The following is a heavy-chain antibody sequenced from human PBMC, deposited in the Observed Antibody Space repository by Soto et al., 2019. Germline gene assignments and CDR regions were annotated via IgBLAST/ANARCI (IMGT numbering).Heavy chain of an antibody. Sequence: ASVKVSCKASGYTFTSYGISWVRQAPGQGLEWMGWISAYNGNTNYAQKLQGRVTMTTDTSTSTAYMELRSLRSDDTAVYYCARAHPLLRYFDWLLPPTYYFDYWGQGTLVTVSS. CDR3: ARAHPLLRYFDWLLPPTYYFDY. CDR2: ISAYNGNT. J-gene: IGHJ4*02. D-gene: IGHD3-9*01. V-gene: IGHV1-18*01. CDR1: GYTFTSYG.